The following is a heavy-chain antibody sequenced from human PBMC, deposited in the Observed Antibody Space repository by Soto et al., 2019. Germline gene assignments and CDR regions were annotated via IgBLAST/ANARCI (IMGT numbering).Heavy chain of an antibody. J-gene: IGHJ4*02. V-gene: IGHV3-23*01. CDR2: ISGSGGST. CDR3: AKGRRVTTVTIRGGSHFDY. Sequence: EVQLLESGGGLVQPGGSLRLSCAASGFTFSSYAMSWVRQAPGKGLEWVSAISGSGGSTYYADSVKGRFTISRDNSKNTLYLQMNSLRAEDTAVYYCAKGRRVTTVTIRGGSHFDYWGQGTLVTVSS. D-gene: IGHD4-17*01. CDR1: GFTFSSYA.